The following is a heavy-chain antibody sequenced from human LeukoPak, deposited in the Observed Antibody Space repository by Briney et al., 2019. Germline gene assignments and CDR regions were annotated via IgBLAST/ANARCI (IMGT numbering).Heavy chain of an antibody. D-gene: IGHD5-18*01. CDR2: ISSSSSTI. CDR3: AKGNVGSYGYEYYFDY. CDR1: GFTFSSYS. J-gene: IGHJ4*02. V-gene: IGHV3-48*01. Sequence: GGSLRLSCAASGFTFSSYSMNWVRQAPGKGLEWVSYISSSSSTIYYADSVKGRFTISRDNAKNTLYLQMNSLRAEDTAVYYCAKGNVGSYGYEYYFDYWGQGTLVTVSS.